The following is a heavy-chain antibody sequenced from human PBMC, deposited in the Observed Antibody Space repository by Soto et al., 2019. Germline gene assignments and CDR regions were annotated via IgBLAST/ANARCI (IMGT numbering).Heavy chain of an antibody. Sequence: SLTRSVKSVVGGGSITCCQGSRFRPFPGKGLEWIAYTAYTGNTNYNPSLKSRVTISMDTSKNQLSLKLTSMTAADTAVYYCARDMQAGSIPAFAPRCHWTLVTVSS. CDR3: ARDMQAGSIPAFAP. V-gene: IGHV4-59*01. CDR2: TAYTGNT. CDR1: GGSITCCQ. D-gene: IGHD6-19*01. J-gene: IGHJ5*02.